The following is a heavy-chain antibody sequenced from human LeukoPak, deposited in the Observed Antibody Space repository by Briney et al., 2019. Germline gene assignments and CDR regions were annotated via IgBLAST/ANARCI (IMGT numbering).Heavy chain of an antibody. CDR1: GFTFSSYW. CDR2: IKQDGSEK. D-gene: IGHD6-13*01. V-gene: IGHV3-7*03. J-gene: IGHJ4*02. CDR3: AKDRPYSSSWYGAGDY. Sequence: GGSLRLFCAASGFTFSSYWMSWVRQAPGKGLEWVANIKQDGSEKYYVDSVKGRFTISRDNAKNSLYLQMNSLRAEDTAVYYCAKDRPYSSSWYGAGDYWGQGTLVTVSS.